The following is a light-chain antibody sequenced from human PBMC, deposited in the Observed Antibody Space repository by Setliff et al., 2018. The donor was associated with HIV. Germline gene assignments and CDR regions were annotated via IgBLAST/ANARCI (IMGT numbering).Light chain of an antibody. CDR1: SSDVGNYNL. V-gene: IGLV2-23*02. CDR3: SSYARGSTYV. CDR2: EVN. J-gene: IGLJ1*01. Sequence: QSVLTQPASVSRSPGQSITLSCTGTSSDVGNYNLVSWYQLHPDRAPKLMIYEVNKRPSGVSNRFSGSKSGNTASLTISGSQAEDEADYYCSSYARGSTYVFGTGTKVTVL.